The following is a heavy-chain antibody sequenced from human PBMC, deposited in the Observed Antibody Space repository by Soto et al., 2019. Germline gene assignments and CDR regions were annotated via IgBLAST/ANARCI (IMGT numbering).Heavy chain of an antibody. CDR2: VYHSGST. CDR1: GISSSEYY. V-gene: IGHV4-34*01. D-gene: IGHD6-6*01. Sequence: SGPLSLPCGSLGISSSEYYQNLLRPHPGKGLEWIGAVYHSGSTNYNPSLKSRVTISLDKSKNQFSLSLTSVTAADTAVYYCVRHGNVPARPFYYYGMDVWGQGTTVTVSS. CDR3: VRHGNVPARPFYYYGMDV. J-gene: IGHJ6*02.